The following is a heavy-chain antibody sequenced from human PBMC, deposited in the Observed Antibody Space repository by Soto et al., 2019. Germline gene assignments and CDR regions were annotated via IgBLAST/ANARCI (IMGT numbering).Heavy chain of an antibody. CDR1: GGSISSYY. CDR3: ATQIGLVRGADLYYYYGMDV. D-gene: IGHD3-10*01. CDR2: IYYSGST. J-gene: IGHJ6*02. Sequence: SETLSLTCTVSGGSISSYYWSWIRQPPGRGLEWIGYIYYSGSTNYNPSLKSRVTISVDTSKNQFSLKLSSVTAADTAVYYCATQIGLVRGADLYYYYGMDVWGQGTTVTVSS. V-gene: IGHV4-59*01.